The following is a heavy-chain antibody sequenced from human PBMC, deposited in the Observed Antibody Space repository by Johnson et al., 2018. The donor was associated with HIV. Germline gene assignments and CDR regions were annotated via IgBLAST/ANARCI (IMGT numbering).Heavy chain of an antibody. CDR3: AGGRGWVTLNAFDM. V-gene: IGHV3-11*04. J-gene: IGHJ3*02. CDR2: ISSSGGTL. Sequence: QVQLVESGGGLVKPGGSLRLSCAVSGFTFSDFYMSWIRQAPGKGLEWVSYISSSGGTLYYADSVKGRFTISRDNAKNSLYLQMNRLRADDTAVYYCAGGRGWVTLNAFDMWGQGTLVTVSS. D-gene: IGHD4-23*01. CDR1: GFTFSDFY.